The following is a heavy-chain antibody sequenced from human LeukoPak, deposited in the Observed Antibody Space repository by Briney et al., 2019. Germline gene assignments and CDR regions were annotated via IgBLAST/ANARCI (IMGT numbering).Heavy chain of an antibody. V-gene: IGHV3-23*01. CDR1: GFTFSSHG. D-gene: IGHD3-10*01. CDR3: AKDDAWLQFGE. Sequence: PGGSLRLSCAAAGFTFSSHGMNWVRKAPGKGLEWVSGISPRGDITYYADSVKGRFTVSRDNFKNTLYLEVISLTAEDTAVYYCAKDDAWLQFGEWSQGTLVTVSS. J-gene: IGHJ4*02. CDR2: ISPRGDIT.